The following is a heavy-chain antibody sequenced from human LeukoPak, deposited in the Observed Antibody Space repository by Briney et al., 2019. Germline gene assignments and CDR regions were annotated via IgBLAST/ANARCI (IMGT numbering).Heavy chain of an antibody. Sequence: GGSLRLSCAASGFTFSNYWMSWVRQAPGKGLEWLANIKQDGSEKYYVDSVKGRFTISRDNAKNPLYLQMNSLRAEDTAVYYCARAPAVAGTIAEYFQHWGQGTLVTVSS. J-gene: IGHJ1*01. V-gene: IGHV3-7*01. CDR1: GFTFSNYW. D-gene: IGHD6-19*01. CDR3: ARAPAVAGTIAEYFQH. CDR2: IKQDGSEK.